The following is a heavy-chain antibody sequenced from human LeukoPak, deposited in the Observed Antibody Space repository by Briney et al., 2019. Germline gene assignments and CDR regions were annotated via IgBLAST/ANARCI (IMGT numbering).Heavy chain of an antibody. D-gene: IGHD3-16*01. CDR3: ASLSIALSLPFVY. V-gene: IGHV3-21*01. CDR1: GFTFSSYS. Sequence: GGSLRLSCAASGFTFSSYSMNWVRQAPGKGLEWVSSISSSSSYIYYADSVKGRFTISRDNAKNSLYLQMNSLRAEDTAVYYCASLSIALSLPFVYWGQGTLVTVSS. J-gene: IGHJ4*02. CDR2: ISSSSSYI.